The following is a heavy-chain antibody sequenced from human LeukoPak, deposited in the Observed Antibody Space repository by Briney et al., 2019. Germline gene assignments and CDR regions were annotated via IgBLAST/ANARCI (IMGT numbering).Heavy chain of an antibody. J-gene: IGHJ6*02. Sequence: SETLSLTCTVSGGSISSSDYYWGWIRQPPGKGLEWIGSIYYSGSTYCIPSLKCRVTISVDTSKHQFSLRLSSVTAADTAIYYCARQHYYYGMDVWGQGTTVTVSS. CDR2: IYYSGST. V-gene: IGHV4-39*01. CDR3: ARQHYYYGMDV. CDR1: GGSISSSDYY.